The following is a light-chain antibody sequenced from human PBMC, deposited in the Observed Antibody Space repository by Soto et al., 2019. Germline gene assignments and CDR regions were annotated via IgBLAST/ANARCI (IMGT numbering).Light chain of an antibody. Sequence: QSALTQPPSVSGSPGQSVAISCTGTNSDVGSYNRVSWYRQPPGTVPKLLIYEVTNRPSGVPDRFSGSKSGNTASLTISGLEAEDEDYYYCSSYTSSSTVVFGGGTKLTVL. CDR2: EVT. V-gene: IGLV2-18*02. CDR3: SSYTSSSTVV. J-gene: IGLJ2*01. CDR1: NSDVGSYNR.